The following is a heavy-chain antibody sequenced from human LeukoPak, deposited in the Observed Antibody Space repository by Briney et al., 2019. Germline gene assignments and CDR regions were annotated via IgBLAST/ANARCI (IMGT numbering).Heavy chain of an antibody. CDR1: GYTFTSYG. V-gene: IGHV1-18*01. J-gene: IGHJ5*02. D-gene: IGHD6-13*01. Sequence: GASVKVSCKASGYTFTSYGISWVRQAPGQGLEWMGWISAYNGNTNYAQKLQGRVTMTTDTSTSTAYMELRSLRSDDTAVYYCARNPDIAAAGTWFDPWGQGTLVTVSS. CDR3: ARNPDIAAAGTWFDP. CDR2: ISAYNGNT.